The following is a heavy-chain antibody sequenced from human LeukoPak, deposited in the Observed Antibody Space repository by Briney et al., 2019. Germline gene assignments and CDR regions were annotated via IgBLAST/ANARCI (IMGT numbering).Heavy chain of an antibody. Sequence: PGGSLRLSCAASGFTVSSNYMSWVRQAPGKGLEWVANIKQDGSEKYYVDSVKGRFTVSRDNARASVFLQMNSLRAEDTAVYYCTRDDPRVGSTETDWGQGTLVTVSS. J-gene: IGHJ4*02. CDR1: GFTVSSNY. V-gene: IGHV3-7*01. CDR2: IKQDGSEK. CDR3: TRDDPRVGSTETD. D-gene: IGHD1-26*01.